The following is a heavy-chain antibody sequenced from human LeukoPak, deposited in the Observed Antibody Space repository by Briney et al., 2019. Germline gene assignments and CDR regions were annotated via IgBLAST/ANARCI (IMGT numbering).Heavy chain of an antibody. CDR1: GFTFSSYS. CDR2: ISSSSSYI. J-gene: IGHJ4*02. Sequence: PGGSLRLSCAASGFTFSSYSMNWVRQAPGKGLEWVSSISSSSSYIYYADSVKGRFTISRDNAKNSLYLQMNGLRAEDTAVYYCARVGGAARPIDYWGQGTLVTVSS. CDR3: ARVGGAARPIDY. V-gene: IGHV3-21*01. D-gene: IGHD6-6*01.